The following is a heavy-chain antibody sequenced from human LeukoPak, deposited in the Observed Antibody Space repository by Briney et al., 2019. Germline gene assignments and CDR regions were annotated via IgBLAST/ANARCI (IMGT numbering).Heavy chain of an antibody. J-gene: IGHJ4*02. CDR2: IDGSDGAS. V-gene: IGHV3-23*01. CDR3: ARVDSGNYDY. CDR1: GFRFSSYV. D-gene: IGHD1-26*01. Sequence: GGSLRLSCAASGFRFSSYVMSWVRQAPGKGLEYVSSIDGSDGASYYADSVKGRFTFSRDNSKNTLFLQMNSLRVEDTAVYYCARVDSGNYDYWGQGTLLTVSS.